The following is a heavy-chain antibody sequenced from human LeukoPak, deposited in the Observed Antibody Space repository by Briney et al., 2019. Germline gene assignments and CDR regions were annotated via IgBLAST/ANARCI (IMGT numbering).Heavy chain of an antibody. J-gene: IGHJ4*02. Sequence: ASVTVSCKASGGTFNNYAISWVRQAPGHGLDWIGGTIPLFGTAHYAQKFQGRVMITADASTSTVYVELNRLTPDDTAVYYGARVWGQGSSGYYPFWGQGTLVTVSS. CDR3: ARVWGQGSSGYYPF. CDR2: TIPLFGTA. D-gene: IGHD3-22*01. V-gene: IGHV1-69*13. CDR1: GGTFNNYA.